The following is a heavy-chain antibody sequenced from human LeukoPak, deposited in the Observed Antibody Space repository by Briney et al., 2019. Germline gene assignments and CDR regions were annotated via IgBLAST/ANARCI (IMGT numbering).Heavy chain of an antibody. Sequence: SETLSLTCTVSGGSIRSGDYSWNWVRQQPGKGLEWIAYIYYSGSTYYHPSLKSRVTISVDTSKNQFSLKLSSVTAADTAVYYCARSTRSMDVWGQGTTVTVSS. D-gene: IGHD2/OR15-2a*01. CDR2: IYYSGST. CDR3: ARSTRSMDV. CDR1: GGSIRSGDYS. J-gene: IGHJ6*02. V-gene: IGHV4-31*03.